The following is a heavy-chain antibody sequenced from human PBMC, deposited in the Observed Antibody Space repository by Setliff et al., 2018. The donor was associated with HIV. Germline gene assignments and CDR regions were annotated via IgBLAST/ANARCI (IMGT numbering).Heavy chain of an antibody. CDR1: GYTFTSYD. CDR3: ARKNWNDKGKFDP. CDR2: MNPNSGNT. J-gene: IGHJ5*02. D-gene: IGHD1-1*01. Sequence: ASVKVSCKASGYTFTSYDINWVRQATGQGLEWMGWMNPNSGNTGYAQKFRGRITMTRNTSISTAYMELSSLRSEDTAVYYCARKNWNDKGKFDPWGQGTLVTVSS. V-gene: IGHV1-8*01.